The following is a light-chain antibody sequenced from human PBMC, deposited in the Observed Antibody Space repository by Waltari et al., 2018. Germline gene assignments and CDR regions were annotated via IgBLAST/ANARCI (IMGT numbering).Light chain of an antibody. CDR2: GAS. V-gene: IGKV4-1*01. CDR1: LSILHSSENKNY. J-gene: IGKJ3*01. CDR3: QQYYSTPCT. Sequence: DIVMTQSPHSLSVSLGERATINCKSSLSILHSSENKNYLGWYQQKSGQSPNLLIYGASTRESRVPDRFSGSGSGTDFTLTISSLQAEDVAVYYCQQYYSTPCTFGPGTKVDIK.